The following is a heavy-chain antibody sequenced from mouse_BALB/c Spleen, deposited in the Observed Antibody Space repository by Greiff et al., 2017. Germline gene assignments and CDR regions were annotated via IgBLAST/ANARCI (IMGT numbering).Heavy chain of an antibody. J-gene: IGHJ4*01. Sequence: QVTLKVSGPGILQPSQTLSLTCSFSGFSLSTSGMGVGWIRQPSGKGLEWLAHIWWDDDKRYNPALKSRLTISKDTSSNQVFLKIASVDTADTATYYCARMEYYGYAPVDYWGQGTSVTVSS. V-gene: IGHV8-8*01. CDR3: ARMEYYGYAPVDY. D-gene: IGHD2-2*01. CDR2: IWWDDDK. CDR1: GFSLSTSGMG.